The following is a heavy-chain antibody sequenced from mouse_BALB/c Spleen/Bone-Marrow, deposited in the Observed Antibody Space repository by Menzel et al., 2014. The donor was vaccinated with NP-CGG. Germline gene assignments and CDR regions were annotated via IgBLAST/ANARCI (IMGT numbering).Heavy chain of an antibody. D-gene: IGHD2-10*02. V-gene: IGHV1-80*01. Sequence: QXQQSGAELVRPGSSVKISCKASGYPFSSYWMSWVKQRPGQGLEWIGQIYPGDGETNYNGKFKGNATLTADKSSSTAYVQLISLTSEDSAVYFCARKYGDYWGQGTTLTVSS. CDR3: ARKYGDY. CDR2: IYPGDGET. J-gene: IGHJ2*01. CDR1: GYPFSSYW.